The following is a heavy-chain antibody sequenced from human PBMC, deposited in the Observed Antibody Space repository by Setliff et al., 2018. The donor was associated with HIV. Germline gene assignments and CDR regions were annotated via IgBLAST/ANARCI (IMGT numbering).Heavy chain of an antibody. CDR1: GDSISSTNW. J-gene: IGHJ6*03. CDR2: IDYSGST. V-gene: IGHV4-28*03. CDR3: ARVSCSSWYSIPRYYYYSMDV. D-gene: IGHD6-13*01. Sequence: ETLSLTCTVSGDSISSTNWWVWVRQSPGRGLEWIGYIDYSGSTIYNPSLKSRVTMSVDTSKNQFSLDLSSVTAADTAVYYCARVSCSSWYSIPRYYYYSMDVWG.